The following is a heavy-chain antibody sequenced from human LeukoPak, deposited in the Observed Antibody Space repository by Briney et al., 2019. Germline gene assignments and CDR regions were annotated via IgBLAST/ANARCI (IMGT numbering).Heavy chain of an antibody. Sequence: GVSLKLFCKGCGYSLNSYWIGWVRQLPGEALEGVRIIYPGDADTGYSPSFQGQVTISADKSISTANLQCSSLKASDTAMYYCSREGRWLQGYGMDVWGQGTTVTVSS. D-gene: IGHD5-24*01. CDR2: IYPGDADT. V-gene: IGHV5-51*01. J-gene: IGHJ6*02. CDR1: GYSLNSYW. CDR3: SREGRWLQGYGMDV.